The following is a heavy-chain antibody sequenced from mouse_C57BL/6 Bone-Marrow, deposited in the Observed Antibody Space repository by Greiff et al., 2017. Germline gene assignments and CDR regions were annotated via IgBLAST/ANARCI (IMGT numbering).Heavy chain of an antibody. V-gene: IGHV3-8*01. Sequence: DVKLVESGPGLAKPSQTLSLTCSVTGYSITSDYWNWIRKFPGNKLEYMGYISYSGSTYYNPSLKSRISITRDTSKNQYYLQLNSVTTENTATYYCARYDYGSSYFDYWGQGTTLTVSS. D-gene: IGHD1-1*01. CDR3: ARYDYGSSYFDY. CDR1: GYSITSDY. J-gene: IGHJ2*01. CDR2: ISYSGST.